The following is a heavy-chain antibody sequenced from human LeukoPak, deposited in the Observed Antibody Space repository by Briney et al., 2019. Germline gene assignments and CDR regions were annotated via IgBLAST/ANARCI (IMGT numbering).Heavy chain of an antibody. J-gene: IGHJ5*02. D-gene: IGHD2-2*01. V-gene: IGHV3-73*01. CDR1: GFSFSGSA. Sequence: GGSLRLSCAASGFSFSGSAIHWVRQAPGKGLEWVGRIRGAGYSDAPAYVASVRGRFTISRDDSKSTAYLQMYSLKAEDTAVYYCTVPASGGNWFDPWGPGTLVTVSS. CDR3: TVPASGGNWFDP. CDR2: IRGAGYSDAP.